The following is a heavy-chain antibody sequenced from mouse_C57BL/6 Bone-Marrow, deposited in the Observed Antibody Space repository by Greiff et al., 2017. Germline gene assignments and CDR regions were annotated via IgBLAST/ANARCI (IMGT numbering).Heavy chain of an antibody. V-gene: IGHV1-69*01. CDR2: IDPSDSYT. J-gene: IGHJ3*01. Sequence: QVQLQQPGAELVMPGASVKLSCKASGYTFTSYWMHWVKQRPGQGLEWIGEIDPSDSYTNSNQKFKGKSTLTVDKSSSTAYMQLSSLTAEDSAVYYCAREGSSPWFAYWGQGTLVTVSA. CDR3: AREGSSPWFAY. CDR1: GYTFTSYW. D-gene: IGHD1-1*01.